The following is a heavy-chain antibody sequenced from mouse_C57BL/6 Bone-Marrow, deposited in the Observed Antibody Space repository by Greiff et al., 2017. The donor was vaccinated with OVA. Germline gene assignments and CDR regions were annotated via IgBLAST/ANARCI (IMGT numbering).Heavy chain of an antibody. CDR3: ARHSQWYFDV. V-gene: IGHV5-12*01. Sequence: EVKLVESGGGLVQPGGSLKLSCAASGFTFSDYYMYWVRQTPEQRLEWVAYISNGGGSTYYPDTVKGRFTISRDNAKNTLYLQMSRLKSEDTAMYYCARHSQWYFDVWGTGTTVTVSS. J-gene: IGHJ1*03. CDR2: ISNGGGST. CDR1: GFTFSDYY.